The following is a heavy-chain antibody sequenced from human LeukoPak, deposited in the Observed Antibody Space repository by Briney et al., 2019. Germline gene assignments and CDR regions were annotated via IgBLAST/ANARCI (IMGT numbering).Heavy chain of an antibody. J-gene: IGHJ4*02. D-gene: IGHD1-14*01. CDR1: GFTFSSYA. V-gene: IGHV3-23*01. CDR2: ISGSGGNT. CDR3: AKVRAANRLHFGY. Sequence: GGSLRLSCAASGFTFSSYAMSWVRQAPGKGLEWVSVISGSGGNTYYATSVKGRFTISRDNSKNTLYLQMNSLRSEDTAVYFCAKVRAANRLHFGYWGQGTLVTVSS.